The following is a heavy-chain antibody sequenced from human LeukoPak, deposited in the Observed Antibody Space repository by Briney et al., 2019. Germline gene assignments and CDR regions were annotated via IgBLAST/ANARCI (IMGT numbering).Heavy chain of an antibody. Sequence: PRGSLRLSCAASGFTFSSYAMSWVRQAPGKGLGWVSAISGSGGSTYYADSVKGRFTISRDTSKNTLYLQMNSLRAEDTAVYYCAKPYSSSWAYYYMDVWGKGTTVTVSS. CDR1: GFTFSSYA. D-gene: IGHD6-13*01. J-gene: IGHJ6*03. CDR3: AKPYSSSWAYYYMDV. CDR2: ISGSGGST. V-gene: IGHV3-23*01.